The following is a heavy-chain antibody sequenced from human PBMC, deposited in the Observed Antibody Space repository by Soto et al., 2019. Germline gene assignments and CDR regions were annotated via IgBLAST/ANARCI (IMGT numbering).Heavy chain of an antibody. V-gene: IGHV4-30-4*01. CDR1: GGSISSANYY. D-gene: IGHD1-26*01. CDR2: ISYSGGT. Sequence: QVQLQESGPGLVKPSQTLSLTCTVSGGSISSANYYWSWIRQPPGKGLEWIGYISYSGGTYYSPSLKSRVNISVDTSKNQFSLKLSSLTAADTAVYYFARVSIVGTTTLACWGQGTLVTVSS. J-gene: IGHJ4*02. CDR3: ARVSIVGTTTLAC.